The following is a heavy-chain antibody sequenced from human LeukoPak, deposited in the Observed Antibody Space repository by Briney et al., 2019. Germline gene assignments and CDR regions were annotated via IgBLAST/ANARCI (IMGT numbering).Heavy chain of an antibody. V-gene: IGHV1-69*02. CDR1: GGTFSSYT. J-gene: IGHJ4*02. CDR3: ARRAVDWDTAMVFDY. D-gene: IGHD5-18*01. CDR2: IIPILGIA. Sequence: SVKVSCKASGGTFSSYTISWVRQAPGQGLEWMGRIIPILGIANYAQKFQGRVTITADKSTSTAYMELSSLRSEDTAVYYCARRAVDWDTAMVFDYWGQGSLVTVSS.